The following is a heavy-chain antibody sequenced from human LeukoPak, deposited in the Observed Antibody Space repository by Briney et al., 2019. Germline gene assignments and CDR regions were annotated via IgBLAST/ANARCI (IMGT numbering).Heavy chain of an antibody. Sequence: PGGSLRLSCAASGFTFSSYEMNWVRQAPGKGLEWVSHISSSGSTTYYADSVKGRFTISRDNAKNSLYLQMNSLRAEDTAVYYCARGLSGSSSPLYPVDSWGQGALVTVSS. CDR3: ARGLSGSSSPLYPVDS. V-gene: IGHV3-48*03. D-gene: IGHD6-6*01. CDR1: GFTFSSYE. CDR2: ISSSGSTT. J-gene: IGHJ4*02.